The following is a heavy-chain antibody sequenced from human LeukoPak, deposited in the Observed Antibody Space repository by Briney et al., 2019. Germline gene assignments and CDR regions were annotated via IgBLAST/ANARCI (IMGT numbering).Heavy chain of an antibody. CDR3: ARAIYYDVMTGYYDYYSYYMDV. V-gene: IGHV1-69*06. Sequence: SVKVSCKASADTFSRYAISWVRQAPGQGLEWMGSIIPKFGTAKYAQRFRGRVTITADKSTTTAYMELSSLRSEDTAVYYCARAIYYDVMTGYYDYYSYYMDVWGDGTTVTVSS. D-gene: IGHD3-9*01. CDR1: ADTFSRYA. CDR2: IIPKFGTA. J-gene: IGHJ6*03.